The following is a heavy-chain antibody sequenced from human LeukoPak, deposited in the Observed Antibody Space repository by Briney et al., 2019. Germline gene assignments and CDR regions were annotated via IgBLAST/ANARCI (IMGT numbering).Heavy chain of an antibody. CDR2: IIPLFGTA. V-gene: IGHV1-69*05. Sequence: ASVKVSCKTSGGTFNNSAISWVGQAPGQGLEWLGGIIPLFGTAGYAQKFQGRVTITKDESTRTVYLELTSLTSDDTAVYYCARDVHGDYGSGWFDPWGQGTLVSVSS. D-gene: IGHD4-17*01. CDR3: ARDVHGDYGSGWFDP. CDR1: GGTFNNSA. J-gene: IGHJ5*02.